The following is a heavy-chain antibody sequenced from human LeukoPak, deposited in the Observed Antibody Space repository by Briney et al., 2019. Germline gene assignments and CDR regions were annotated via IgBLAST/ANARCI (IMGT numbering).Heavy chain of an antibody. J-gene: IGHJ4*02. CDR3: AHGAVYQLDY. CDR1: GFTFSRYS. D-gene: IGHD2-2*01. V-gene: IGHV3-23*01. CDR2: IIGGAGST. Sequence: GGSLRLSCAASGFTFSRYSMNWVRQAPGKGLEWVSGIIGGAGSTYYADSVKGRFTISGDNSKNTLFLQMNSLRAEDTAVYYCAHGAVYQLDYWGQGTLVTVSS.